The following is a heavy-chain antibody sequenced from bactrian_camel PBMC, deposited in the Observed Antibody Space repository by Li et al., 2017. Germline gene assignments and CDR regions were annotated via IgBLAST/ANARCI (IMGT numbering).Heavy chain of an antibody. J-gene: IGHJ6*01. CDR1: GFQFADYP. CDR3: ARGEPISFGY. Sequence: VQLVESGGGLVQPGGSLRLSCLASGFQFADYPMSWVRQAPGKGLEWVAQIAYDGWVSRYHDSAKGRFTISRDNAKNMLYLQMNSLKPEDTGVYYCARGEPISFGYWGLGTQVTVS. CDR2: IAYDGWVS. D-gene: IGHD7*01. V-gene: IGHV3S42*01.